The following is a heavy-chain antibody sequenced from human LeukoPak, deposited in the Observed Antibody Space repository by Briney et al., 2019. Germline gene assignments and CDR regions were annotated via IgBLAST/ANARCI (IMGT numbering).Heavy chain of an antibody. CDR3: ARDPDPVGYCSSTSCYDRIDYFDY. CDR1: GFTFSDYY. V-gene: IGHV3-11*04. J-gene: IGHJ4*02. D-gene: IGHD2-2*01. CDR2: ISSSGSTI. Sequence: GGSLRLSCAASGFTFSDYYMSWIRQAPGKGLEWVSYISSSGSTIYYADSVKGRFTISRDDAKNSLYLQMNSLRAEDTAVYYCARDPDPVGYCSSTSCYDRIDYFDYWGQGTLVTVSS.